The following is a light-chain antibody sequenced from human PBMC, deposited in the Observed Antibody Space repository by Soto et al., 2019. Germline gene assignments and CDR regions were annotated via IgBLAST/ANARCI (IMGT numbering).Light chain of an antibody. V-gene: IGKV3-15*01. CDR3: QQYSDWPPEYT. Sequence: EILMTQSPATLSVSPGEGATLSCRASQSVGTKLAWYQQKPGQAPRLLIFCVSTRATGVPARFSGSGSATDFSLTISSLESEDFAVYYCQQYSDWPPEYTFGQGTKVEIK. CDR2: CVS. CDR1: QSVGTK. J-gene: IGKJ2*01.